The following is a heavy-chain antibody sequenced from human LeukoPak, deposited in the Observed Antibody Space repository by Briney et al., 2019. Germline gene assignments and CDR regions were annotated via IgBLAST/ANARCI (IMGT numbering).Heavy chain of an antibody. Sequence: SVKVSCKASGDTLSSYAISWVRQAPGQGLEWMGGIIPIFGTANYAQKFQGRVTNTADKSTSTAYMELSSLRSEDTAVYYCARRGSNDEYAFDIWGQGTMVTVSS. CDR1: GDTLSSYA. J-gene: IGHJ3*02. CDR3: ARRGSNDEYAFDI. V-gene: IGHV1-69*06. D-gene: IGHD4-11*01. CDR2: IIPIFGTA.